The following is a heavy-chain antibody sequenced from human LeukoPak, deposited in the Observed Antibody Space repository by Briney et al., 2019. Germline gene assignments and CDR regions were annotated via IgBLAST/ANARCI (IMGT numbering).Heavy chain of an antibody. Sequence: GGSLRLSCAASGFTFGDYAMHWVRQAPGKGLEWVSLISWDGGSTYYADSVKGRFTISRDNSKNSLYLQMNSLRAEDTALYYCAKGSTYSGSYADYWGQGTLVTVSS. V-gene: IGHV3-43D*03. D-gene: IGHD1-26*01. CDR2: ISWDGGST. CDR3: AKGSTYSGSYADY. J-gene: IGHJ4*02. CDR1: GFTFGDYA.